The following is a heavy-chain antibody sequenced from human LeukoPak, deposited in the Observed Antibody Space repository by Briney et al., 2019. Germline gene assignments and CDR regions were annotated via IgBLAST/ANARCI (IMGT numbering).Heavy chain of an antibody. CDR2: ISSSGSTI. CDR1: GFTFSDYY. D-gene: IGHD3-10*01. J-gene: IGHJ4*02. V-gene: IGHV3-11*01. CDR3: ARVRMGYGSGSPADY. Sequence: SGGSLRLSCAASGFTFSDYYMSWIRQATGKGLEWVSYISSSGSTIYYADSVRGRFTISRDNAKNSLYLQMNSLRAEDTAVYYCARVRMGYGSGSPADYWGQGTLVTVSS.